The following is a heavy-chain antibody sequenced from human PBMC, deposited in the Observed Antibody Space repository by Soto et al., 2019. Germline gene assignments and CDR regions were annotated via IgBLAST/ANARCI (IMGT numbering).Heavy chain of an antibody. J-gene: IGHJ6*02. D-gene: IGHD6-13*01. V-gene: IGHV4-4*07. CDR2: IYASGST. CDR1: GGSISRYY. Sequence: SETLSLTCTVSGGSISRYYWSWIRQPAGKGLEWIGRIYASGSTNYNPSLKSRVTMSVDTSKNQFSLKLSSVTAADTAVYYCARLGIAAAPGDYYYGMDVWGQGTTVTVS. CDR3: ARLGIAAAPGDYYYGMDV.